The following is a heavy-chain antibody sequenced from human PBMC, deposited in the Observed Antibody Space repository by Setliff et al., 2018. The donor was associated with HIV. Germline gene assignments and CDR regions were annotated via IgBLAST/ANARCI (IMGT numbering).Heavy chain of an antibody. D-gene: IGHD7-27*01. CDR2: INYDEGYE. V-gene: IGHV3-30*02. Sequence: SLRLSCAASGFTFSVHGMHWVRKAPGRGLEWVAFINYDEGYEYYADSVQGRVTISRDNSKNTVDLQMNSLRLEDTGVYYCAKDGDFRNSDYDAFDFWGQGTMVTVSS. CDR1: GFTFSVHG. J-gene: IGHJ3*01. CDR3: AKDGDFRNSDYDAFDF.